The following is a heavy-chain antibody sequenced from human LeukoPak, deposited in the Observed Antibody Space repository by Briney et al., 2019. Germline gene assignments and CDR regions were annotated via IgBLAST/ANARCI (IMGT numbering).Heavy chain of an antibody. CDR3: ARDPPYSSSWYVVFDY. V-gene: IGHV3-7*01. CDR2: IKQDGSEK. J-gene: IGHJ4*02. D-gene: IGHD6-13*01. CDR1: GFTFSSYW. Sequence: PGGSLRLSCAASGFTFSSYWMSWVRQAPAKGLAWVANIKQDGSEKYYVDSLKGRFTISRDNAKNSLYLQMNSLRAEDTAVYYCARDPPYSSSWYVVFDYWGQGTLVTVSS.